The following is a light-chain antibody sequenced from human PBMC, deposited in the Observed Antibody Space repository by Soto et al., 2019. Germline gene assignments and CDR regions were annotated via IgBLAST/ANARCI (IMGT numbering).Light chain of an antibody. V-gene: IGKV3-15*01. J-gene: IGKJ2*01. Sequence: EIVMTQSPATLSVSLGESATLSCRASQNIVTNLAWYQQTPGQAPRLLIYAASKRATGIPARFSGSGSGTEFFLTISSLQSADVAVYHCQQYYHWPHHTFGQGTKLEIK. CDR2: AAS. CDR3: QQYYHWPHHT. CDR1: QNIVTN.